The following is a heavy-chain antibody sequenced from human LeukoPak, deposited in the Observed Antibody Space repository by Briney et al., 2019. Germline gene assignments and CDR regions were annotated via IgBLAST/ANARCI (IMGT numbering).Heavy chain of an antibody. CDR1: GGPFSGYY. CDR2: ITRYGNT. J-gene: IGHJ6*02. Sequence: SETLSLTCGVSGGPFSGYYWSWLRQSPGKGLEWIGEITRYGNTNYNPSLKSRVIISKDTSKSQISLTLISLTAADTAVYFCARGGGLDVWGQGATVTVSS. CDR3: ARGGGLDV. V-gene: IGHV4-34*01.